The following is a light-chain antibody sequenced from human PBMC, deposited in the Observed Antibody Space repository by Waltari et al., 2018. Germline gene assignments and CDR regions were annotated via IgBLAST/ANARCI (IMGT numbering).Light chain of an antibody. J-gene: IGKJ2*01. CDR1: HSVTNNH. V-gene: IGKV3-20*01. CDR3: HQYGSSPDT. Sequence: ELVFTQSPGTLPLSPGERATLPCRASHSVTNNHLAWYQQKPGQAPRLLSHGASRRATGIPDRFSGSGSGTDFTLTITRLEPEDFAVYYCHQYGSSPDTFGQGTKVQIK. CDR2: GAS.